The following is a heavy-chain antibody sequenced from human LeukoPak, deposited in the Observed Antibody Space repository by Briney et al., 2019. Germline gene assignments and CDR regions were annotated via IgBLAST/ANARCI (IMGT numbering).Heavy chain of an antibody. Sequence: GGSLRLSCAASGFTFSTYAMGWVRQAPGKGLEWVSGISGRGSSTYYSDSVKGRFTISRDNAKNSLYLQMNSLRAEDTAVYYCARDPGITGTNRRHYYYGMDVWGQGTTVTVSS. V-gene: IGHV3-23*01. CDR1: GFTFSTYA. CDR3: ARDPGITGTNRRHYYYGMDV. D-gene: IGHD1-7*01. J-gene: IGHJ6*02. CDR2: ISGRGSST.